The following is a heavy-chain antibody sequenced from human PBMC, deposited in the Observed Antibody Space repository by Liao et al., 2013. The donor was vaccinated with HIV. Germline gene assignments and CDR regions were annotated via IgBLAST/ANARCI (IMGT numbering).Heavy chain of an antibody. D-gene: IGHD3-10*01. Sequence: QVQLQQWGAGLLKPSETLSLTCAVYGGSFSGYYWTWIRQPPGKGLEWIGEINHSGSTSYNPSLKSRVTISVDTSKNQFSLNLSSVTAADTAVYYCARGGRLITMGRGVIRYWGQGTLVTVSS. CDR3: ARGGRLITMGRGVIRY. J-gene: IGHJ4*02. V-gene: IGHV4-34*01. CDR2: INHSGST. CDR1: GGSFSGYY.